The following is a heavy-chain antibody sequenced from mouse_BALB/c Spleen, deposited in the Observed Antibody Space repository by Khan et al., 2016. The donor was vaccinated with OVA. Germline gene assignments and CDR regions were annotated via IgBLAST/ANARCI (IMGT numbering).Heavy chain of an antibody. J-gene: IGHJ3*01. CDR1: GYTFTDYS. Sequence: QIQLVQSGPELKKPGESVKISCKASGYTFTDYSMHWVKQAPGKGLKWMGWINTETGEPTYADDFKGRFAFSLETSASTAYLQINNLKNEETATYFCASGYYGSSVAYWGRETLVTVSA. V-gene: IGHV9-2-1*01. CDR2: INTETGEP. D-gene: IGHD1-1*01. CDR3: ASGYYGSSVAY.